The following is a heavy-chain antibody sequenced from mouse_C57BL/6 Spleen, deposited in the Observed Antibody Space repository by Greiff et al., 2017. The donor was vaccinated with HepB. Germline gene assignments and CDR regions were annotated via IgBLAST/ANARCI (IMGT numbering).Heavy chain of an antibody. J-gene: IGHJ3*01. D-gene: IGHD1-2*01. CDR3: TRTAVIREAWFAY. CDR2: IDPEDGDT. Sequence: EVQLQQSGAELVRPGASVKLSCKASGFNIKDDYMHWVKQRPEQGLEWIGWIDPEDGDTEYAAKFQGKATITADTSSNTAYLQLSSLTSEDTAVYSCTRTAVIREAWFAYWGQGTLVTVSA. CDR1: GFNIKDDY. V-gene: IGHV14-4*01.